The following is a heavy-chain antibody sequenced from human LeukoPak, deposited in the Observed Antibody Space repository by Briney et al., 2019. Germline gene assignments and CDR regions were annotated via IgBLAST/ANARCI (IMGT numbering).Heavy chain of an antibody. J-gene: IGHJ3*02. CDR3: ARSGDYDSSGYAGSFDI. CDR2: MNPNSGNT. CDR1: GYTFTSYD. V-gene: IGHV1-8*01. Sequence: ASVKVSCKASGYTFTSYDINWVRQATGQGPEWMGWMNPNSGNTGYAQKFQGRVTMTRNTSISTAYMELSSLRSEDTAVYYCARSGDYDSSGYAGSFDIWGQGTMVTVSS. D-gene: IGHD3-22*01.